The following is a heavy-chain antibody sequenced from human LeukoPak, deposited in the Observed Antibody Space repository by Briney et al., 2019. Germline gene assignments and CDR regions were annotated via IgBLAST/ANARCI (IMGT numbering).Heavy chain of an antibody. CDR1: GFTFSSYA. CDR2: ISYDGSNK. J-gene: IGHJ4*02. D-gene: IGHD6-19*01. CDR3: AKDSGAVAGD. V-gene: IGHV3-30*04. Sequence: GGSLRLSCAASGFTFSSYAVHWVRQAPGKGLEWVAVISYDGSNKYYADSVKGRFTISRDNSKNTLYLQMNSLRAEDTAVYYCAKDSGAVAGDWGQGTLVTVSS.